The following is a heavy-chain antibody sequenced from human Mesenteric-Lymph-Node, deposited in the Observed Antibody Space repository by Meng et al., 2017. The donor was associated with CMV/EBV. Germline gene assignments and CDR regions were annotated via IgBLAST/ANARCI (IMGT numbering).Heavy chain of an antibody. V-gene: IGHV3-9*01. D-gene: IGHD6-13*01. J-gene: IGHJ3*02. CDR3: AKQAAAGAFDI. Sequence: GGSLRLSCAASGFTFDDYAMHWVRQAPGKGLEWVSGISWNSGSIGYADSVKGRFTISRDNAKNSLYLQMNSLRAEDTALYYCAKQAAAGAFDIWGQGTMVTVS. CDR1: GFTFDDYA. CDR2: ISWNSGSI.